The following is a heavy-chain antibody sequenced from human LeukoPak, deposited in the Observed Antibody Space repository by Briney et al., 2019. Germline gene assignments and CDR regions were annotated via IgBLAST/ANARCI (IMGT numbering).Heavy chain of an antibody. CDR2: ISTYSGNT. CDR1: GFSFTTVG. V-gene: IGHV1-18*01. D-gene: IGHD3-22*01. CDR3: ARGHDSSSYLFY. Sequence: ASVKVSCKASGFSFTTVGITWVRQAPGQGLEWMGWISTYSGNTNYAQKFQGRVTMTTETSMTTAYMELRSLRSDDTAVYYCARGHDSSSYLFYWGQGTLVTVSS. J-gene: IGHJ4*02.